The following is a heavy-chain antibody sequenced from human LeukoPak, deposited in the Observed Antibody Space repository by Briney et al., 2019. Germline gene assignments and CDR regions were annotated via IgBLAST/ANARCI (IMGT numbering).Heavy chain of an antibody. CDR1: GFTFSDYN. CDR3: ARVLWYCSGGNCYSGGLGYMDV. J-gene: IGHJ6*03. D-gene: IGHD2-15*01. V-gene: IGHV3-11*01. Sequence: AGGSLRLSCAASGFTFSDYNMRWIRQAPGKGLEWVSSVSRSGSTKYYADSVKGRFTISRDNAKNSLFLQMNSLRAEDTAVYYCARVLWYCSGGNCYSGGLGYMDVWGKGTTVTISS. CDR2: VSRSGSTK.